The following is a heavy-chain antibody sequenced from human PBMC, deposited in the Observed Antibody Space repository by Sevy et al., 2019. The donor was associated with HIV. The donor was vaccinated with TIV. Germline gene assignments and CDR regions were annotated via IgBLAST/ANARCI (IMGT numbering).Heavy chain of an antibody. V-gene: IGHV3-30-3*01. J-gene: IGHJ3*02. CDR3: ERDLGGGGEDEVYGAFDI. CDR1: GFTFSSYA. Sequence: GGSLRLSCAASGFTFSSYAMHWVRQAPGKGLEWVAVISFGGSNKYYADSVKGRFTISRDNSKNTLYLQMNSLRAEDTAVYYCERDLGGGGEDEVYGAFDIWGKGTMVTVSS. D-gene: IGHD2-8*01. CDR2: ISFGGSNK.